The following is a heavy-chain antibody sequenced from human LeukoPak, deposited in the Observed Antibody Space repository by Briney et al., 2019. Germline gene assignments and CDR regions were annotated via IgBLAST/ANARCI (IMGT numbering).Heavy chain of an antibody. V-gene: IGHV3-33*06. CDR2: IWYDGSNK. CDR3: AKGIVGATMPFDY. J-gene: IGHJ4*02. CDR1: GFTFSSYG. D-gene: IGHD1-26*01. Sequence: GGSLRLSCAASGFTFSSYGMHWVRQAPGKGLEWVAVIWYDGSNKYYADSVKGRFTISRDNSKNTLYLQMNSLRAEDTAVYYCAKGIVGATMPFDYWGRGTLVTVSS.